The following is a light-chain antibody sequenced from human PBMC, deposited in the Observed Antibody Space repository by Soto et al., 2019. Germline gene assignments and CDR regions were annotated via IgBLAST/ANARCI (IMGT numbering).Light chain of an antibody. J-gene: IGKJ4*01. CDR2: AAS. CDR1: QSISRY. V-gene: IGKV1-39*01. Sequence: DIQLTQSQSSLSASVGARVTLTCRASQSISRYLNWYQQRPGKAPKFLIYAASNLQSGVPSRFSGSGFGTDFTLTISSLQPEDFATYYCQQSHSTPLTFGGGTKVDIK. CDR3: QQSHSTPLT.